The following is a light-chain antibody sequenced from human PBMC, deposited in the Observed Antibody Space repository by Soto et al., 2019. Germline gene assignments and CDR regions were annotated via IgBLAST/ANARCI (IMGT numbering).Light chain of an antibody. CDR3: QHYANPSLT. V-gene: IGKV1-33*01. CDR1: QDISNY. Sequence: DIQMTQSPSSLSASVGDRVTITCQASQDISNYLNWYQQKPGKAPKLLIYDASNLETGVPSRFSGSGSGTDFTFTISSLQPEDIATYYCQHYANPSLTFGGGTKVEIK. J-gene: IGKJ4*01. CDR2: DAS.